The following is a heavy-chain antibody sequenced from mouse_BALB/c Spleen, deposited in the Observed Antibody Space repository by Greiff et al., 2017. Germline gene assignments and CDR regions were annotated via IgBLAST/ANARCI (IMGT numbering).Heavy chain of an antibody. D-gene: IGHD2-12*01. Sequence: QVQLQQPGAELVKPGASVKLSCKASGYTFTSYWMHWVKQRPGQGLEWIGEINPSNGRTNYNEKFKSKATLTVDKSSSTAYMQLSSLTSEDSAVYFCARSHSDWGQGTSVTVSS. J-gene: IGHJ4*01. CDR1: GYTFTSYW. CDR2: INPSNGRT. CDR3: ARSHSD. V-gene: IGHV1S81*02.